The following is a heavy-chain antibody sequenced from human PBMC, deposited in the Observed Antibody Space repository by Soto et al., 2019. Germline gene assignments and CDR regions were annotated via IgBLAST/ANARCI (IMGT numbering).Heavy chain of an antibody. CDR2: ISSNGVST. CDR3: ARGGYIDY. J-gene: IGHJ4*02. CDR1: GFTFSSYA. V-gene: IGHV3-64*01. Sequence: DVQLVESGGGLVQPGGSLRLSCAASGFTFSSYAMHWVRLAPGTGLEYVSAISSNGVSTYYANSVKGRFTISRDNSKNTLYLQMGSLRTEDMAVYYCARGGYIDYWGQGTLVTVSS.